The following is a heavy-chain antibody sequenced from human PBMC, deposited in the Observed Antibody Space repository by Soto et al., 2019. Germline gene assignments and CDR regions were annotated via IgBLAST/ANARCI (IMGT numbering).Heavy chain of an antibody. CDR3: AKSDSLIAVAGHFDY. D-gene: IGHD6-19*01. CDR2: ISYDGSNK. Sequence: ESVGGVVQPGRSLRLSCAASGFTFSSYGMHWVRQAPGKGLEWVAVISYDGSNKYYADSVKGRFTISRDNSKNTLYLQMNSLRAEDTAVYYCAKSDSLIAVAGHFDYWGQGTLVTVSS. V-gene: IGHV3-30*18. CDR1: GFTFSSYG. J-gene: IGHJ4*02.